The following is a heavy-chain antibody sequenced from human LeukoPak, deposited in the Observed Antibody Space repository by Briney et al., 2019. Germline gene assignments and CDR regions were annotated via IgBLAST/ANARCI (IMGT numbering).Heavy chain of an antibody. J-gene: IGHJ4*02. CDR1: GFTFSSYG. CDR3: AKEREHCSSTSCLCYFDY. V-gene: IGHV3-30*02. Sequence: GGSLRLSCAASGFTFSSYGMHWVRQAPGKGLEWVAFIRYDGSNKYYADSVKGRFTISRDNSKNTLYLQMNSLRAEDTAVYYCAKEREHCSSTSCLCYFDYWGQGTLVTVSS. D-gene: IGHD2-2*01. CDR2: IRYDGSNK.